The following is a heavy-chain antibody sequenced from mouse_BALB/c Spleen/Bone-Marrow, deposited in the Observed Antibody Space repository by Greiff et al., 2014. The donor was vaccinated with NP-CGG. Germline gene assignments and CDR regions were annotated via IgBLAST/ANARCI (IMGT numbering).Heavy chain of an antibody. J-gene: IGHJ4*01. V-gene: IGHV2-2*02. CDR1: GFSLTSYG. D-gene: IGHD2-10*01. CDR3: ASPYYGNYVYAMDY. Sequence: VQLQQSGPGLVQPSQSLSITCTVSGFSLTSYGVHWVRQSPGEGLEWLGVIWSGGSTDYNAAFISRLSISKDNSKSQVFFKMNSLQANDTAIYYCASPYYGNYVYAMDYWGQGTSVTVSS. CDR2: IWSGGST.